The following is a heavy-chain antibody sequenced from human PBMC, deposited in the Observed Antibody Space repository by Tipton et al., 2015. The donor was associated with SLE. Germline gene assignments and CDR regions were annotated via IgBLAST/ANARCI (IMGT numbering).Heavy chain of an antibody. CDR1: AGSITSSSYY. CDR3: ARASRIGDI. D-gene: IGHD3-22*01. V-gene: IGHV4-39*07. CDR2: IYHSGST. J-gene: IGHJ3*02. Sequence: TLSLTCTVSAGSITSSSYYWAWIRQPPGKGLEWIGTIYHSGSTYYNPSLKSRVTISVDTSKNQFSLKLRSVTAADTAVYYCARASRIGDIWGQGTMVTVSS.